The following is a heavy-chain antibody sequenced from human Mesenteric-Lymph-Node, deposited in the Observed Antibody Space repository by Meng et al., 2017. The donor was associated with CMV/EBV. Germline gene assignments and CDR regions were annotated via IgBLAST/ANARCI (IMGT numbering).Heavy chain of an antibody. CDR1: GFTFSTVW. J-gene: IGHJ2*01. D-gene: IGHD2-2*01. CDR2: TRNKAQSYTT. V-gene: IGHV3-72*01. Sequence: GGSLRLSCAASGFTFSTVWMNWVRQAPGKGLEWVGRTRNKAQSYTTEYAASVRGRFTISRDDSKNSLYLQMNSLRAEDTAVYYCAKRPLGYCTTTRCQAYWYFAPWGRGTLVTVSS. CDR3: AKRPLGYCTTTRCQAYWYFAP.